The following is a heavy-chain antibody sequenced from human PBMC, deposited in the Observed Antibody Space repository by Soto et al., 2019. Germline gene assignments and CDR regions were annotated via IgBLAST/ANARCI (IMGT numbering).Heavy chain of an antibody. CDR2: ISSSGSTI. D-gene: IGHD3-3*01. CDR1: GFTFSSYE. V-gene: IGHV3-48*03. J-gene: IGHJ6*02. Sequence: GGSLRLSCAASGFTFSSYEMNWVRQAPGKGLEWVSYISSSGSTIYYADSVKGRFTISRDNAKNSLYLQMNSLRAEDTAVYYCARGGVSIPGYYYGMDVWGQGTTVTVS. CDR3: ARGGVSIPGYYYGMDV.